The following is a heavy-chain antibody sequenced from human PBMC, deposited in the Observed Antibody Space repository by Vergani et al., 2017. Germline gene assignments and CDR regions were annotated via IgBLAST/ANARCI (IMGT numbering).Heavy chain of an antibody. V-gene: IGHV1-18*01. CDR1: GYTFTSYG. CDR2: IRAYNGNT. CDR3: ARTPRRGYSYGPSGY. Sequence: QVQLVQSGAEVKKPGASVKVSCKASGYTFTSYGISWVRQAPGQGLEWMGWIRAYNGNTNYAQKLQGRVTMTTDTSTSTAYMELRSLRSDDTAVYYCARTPRRGYSYGPSGYWGQGTLVTVSS. D-gene: IGHD5-18*01. J-gene: IGHJ4*02.